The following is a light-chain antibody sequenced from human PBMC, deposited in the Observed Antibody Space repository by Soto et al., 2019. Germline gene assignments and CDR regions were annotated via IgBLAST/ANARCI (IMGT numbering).Light chain of an antibody. J-gene: IGLJ1*01. CDR3: QSYDSSLSVSYV. CDR2: GNS. V-gene: IGLV1-40*01. CDR1: SSNIGAGYD. Sequence: QSVLTQPPSVSGAPGQRVTISSTGSSSNIGAGYDVHWYQQLPGTAPKLLIYGNSNRPSGVPDRFSGSKSGTSASLAITGLQAEDEADYYCQSYDSSLSVSYVFGTGTKLTVL.